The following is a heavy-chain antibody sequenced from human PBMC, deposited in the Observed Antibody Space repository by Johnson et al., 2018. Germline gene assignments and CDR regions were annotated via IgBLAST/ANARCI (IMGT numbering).Heavy chain of an antibody. CDR1: GFTFSSYS. V-gene: IGHV3-21*01. Sequence: EVQLVESGGGLVKPGGSLRLSCAASGFTFSSYSMNWVRQAPGKGLEWVSSISSRSSYIYYADSVKGRFTISRDNAKNSLYLQMNSRSAEDTAVYYWARDPSQYWVYAIYDAFDIWGQGTMVTVSS. CDR2: ISSRSSYI. J-gene: IGHJ3*02. D-gene: IGHD2-8*01. CDR3: ARDPSQYWVYAIYDAFDI.